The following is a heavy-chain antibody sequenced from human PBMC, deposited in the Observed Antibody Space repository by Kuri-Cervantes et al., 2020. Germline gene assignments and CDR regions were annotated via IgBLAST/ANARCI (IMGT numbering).Heavy chain of an antibody. J-gene: IGHJ3*01. CDR2: ISAYNGNT. Sequence: ASVKVSCKASGYTFTSYGISWVRQAPGQGLEWMGWISAYNGNTYYAQKFQGRVTMTTDRSTGTFYLELRSLTSDDTAMFYCARDLGRRPDTFDLWGQGTMVTVSS. V-gene: IGHV1-18*01. CDR1: GYTFTSYG. CDR3: ARDLGRRPDTFDL.